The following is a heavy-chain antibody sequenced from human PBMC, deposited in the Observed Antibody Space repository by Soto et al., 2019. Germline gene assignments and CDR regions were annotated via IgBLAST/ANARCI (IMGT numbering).Heavy chain of an antibody. CDR2: VYSGGST. D-gene: IGHD1-1*01. J-gene: IGHJ5*02. V-gene: IGHV3-53*04. CDR1: GFTVNSNN. Sequence: VQLEESGGGLVQPGGSLRLSCAASGFTVNSNNMVWVRQVPGRGLEWVAVVYSGGSTYYGDSVKGRFTISRDIAKNTMYLQMNNLRREATAVYYCAKTSKLRREFDPWGQGTLVTVSS. CDR3: AKTSKLRREFDP.